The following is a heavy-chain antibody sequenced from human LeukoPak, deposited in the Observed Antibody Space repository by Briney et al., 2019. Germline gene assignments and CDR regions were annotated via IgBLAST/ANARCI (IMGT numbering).Heavy chain of an antibody. D-gene: IGHD6-13*01. J-gene: IGHJ1*01. V-gene: IGHV1-2*02. CDR3: ARDRRLGIAAAGTLSYFQH. CDR1: GYTFTGYY. Sequence: ASVKVSCKASGYTFTGYYMHWVRQAPGQGLEWMGWINPNSGGTNYAQKFQGRVTMTRDTSISTVYMELSRLRSDDTAVYYCARDRRLGIAAAGTLSYFQHWGQGTLVTVSS. CDR2: INPNSGGT.